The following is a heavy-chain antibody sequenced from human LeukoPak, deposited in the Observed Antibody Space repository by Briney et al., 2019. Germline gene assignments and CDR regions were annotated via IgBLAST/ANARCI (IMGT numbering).Heavy chain of an antibody. J-gene: IGHJ5*02. D-gene: IGHD2-2*01. CDR1: GFTFSSFE. Sequence: QPGGSLRLSCAASGFTFSSFEMNWVRQAPGKGLEWVSYIPSSASTIYYAESVKGRFTISRDNAKNSLFLQMNSLRAEDTAVYYCTRDASPCTSANCYGHWFGPWGQGTVVTVSS. CDR2: IPSSASTI. CDR3: TRDASPCTSANCYGHWFGP. V-gene: IGHV3-48*03.